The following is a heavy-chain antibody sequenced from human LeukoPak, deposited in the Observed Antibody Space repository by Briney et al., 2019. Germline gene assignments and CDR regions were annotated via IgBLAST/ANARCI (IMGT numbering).Heavy chain of an antibody. CDR1: GYTFTNYY. CDR3: ARAHYASSNIKVPFDV. J-gene: IGHJ6*04. CDR2: IDPSAGST. Sequence: ASVKVSCKASGYTFTNYYMHWVRQAPGQGLEWMGVIDPSAGSTTYAQKFQGRVTMTRDTATSTVYMELSSLRSDDAAVYYCARAHYASSNIKVPFDVWGKGTTVTVSS. D-gene: IGHD3-22*01. V-gene: IGHV1-46*01.